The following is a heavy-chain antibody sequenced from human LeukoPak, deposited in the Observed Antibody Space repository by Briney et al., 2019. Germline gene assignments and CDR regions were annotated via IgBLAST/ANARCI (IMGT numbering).Heavy chain of an antibody. J-gene: IGHJ4*01. CDR2: INTDGSNT. V-gene: IGHV3-74*01. CDR3: ARXXGYSPXY. D-gene: IGHD2-21*01. CDR1: XXXFSTXX. Sequence: LSCAXSXXXFSTXXXXXVXXXXXXGXVWVSXINTDGSNTNYSGXVKGRFTISRDKAKNTLYLQINSLRAEDTAVYYCARXXGYSPXYXG.